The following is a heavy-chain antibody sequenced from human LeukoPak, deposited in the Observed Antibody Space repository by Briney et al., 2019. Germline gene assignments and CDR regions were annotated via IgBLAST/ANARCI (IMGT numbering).Heavy chain of an antibody. D-gene: IGHD3-22*01. J-gene: IGHJ4*02. V-gene: IGHV4-39*01. Sequence: SETLSLTCTVSGGSISSSSYYWGWIRQPPGKGLEWIGSIYYSGSTYYNPSLKSRVTISVDTSKNQFSLKLSSVTAADTAVYYCARGRGGRNYYDTSGTPLGYWGQGTLVTVSS. CDR2: IYYSGST. CDR1: GGSISSSSYY. CDR3: ARGRGGRNYYDTSGTPLGY.